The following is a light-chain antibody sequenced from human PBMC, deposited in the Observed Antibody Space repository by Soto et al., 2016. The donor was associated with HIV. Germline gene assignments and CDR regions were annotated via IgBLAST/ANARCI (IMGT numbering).Light chain of an antibody. Sequence: DIQMTQSPSSLSASVEDRVTITCRASQNTKSYLNWYQKKVGEAPKLLIFAAVNLQSGVPSRFSGSVSGTDFILTITSLQPEDFATYYVQQSYSTPWTFGLGTRVELK. CDR3: QQSYSTPWT. J-gene: IGKJ1*01. V-gene: IGKV1-39*01. CDR1: QNTKSY. CDR2: AAV.